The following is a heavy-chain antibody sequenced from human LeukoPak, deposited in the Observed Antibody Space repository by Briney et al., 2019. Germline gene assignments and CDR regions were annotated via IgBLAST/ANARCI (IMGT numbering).Heavy chain of an antibody. V-gene: IGHV3-48*03. CDR1: GFTFSSYE. Sequence: GGSLRLSCAASGFTFSSYEMNWVRQAPGKGLEWVSYISSSGSTIYYADSVKGRFTISRDNAKNSLYLQMNSLRAEDTAVHYCAREGIIVGAHRGNAFDIWGQGTMVTVSS. J-gene: IGHJ3*02. CDR2: ISSSGSTI. D-gene: IGHD1-26*01. CDR3: AREGIIVGAHRGNAFDI.